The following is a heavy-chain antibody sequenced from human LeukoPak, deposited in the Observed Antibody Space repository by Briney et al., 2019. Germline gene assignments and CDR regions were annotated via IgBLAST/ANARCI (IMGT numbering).Heavy chain of an antibody. V-gene: IGHV3-11*01. CDR2: ITSNGNTI. D-gene: IGHD3-22*01. Sequence: GGSLTLSCAASGFTFNDYYMSWIRRAQGKGLEWVAYITSNGNTIYYADSVKGRFTISRDSAKNSLYLQMNSLRADDTAVYYCARMARAVVVSWYFDLWGRGTLVTVSS. CDR3: ARMARAVVVSWYFDL. CDR1: GFTFNDYY. J-gene: IGHJ2*01.